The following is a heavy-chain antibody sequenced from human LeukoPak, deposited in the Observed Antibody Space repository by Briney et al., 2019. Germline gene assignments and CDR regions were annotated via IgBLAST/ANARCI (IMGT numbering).Heavy chain of an antibody. CDR2: INPDSGGT. J-gene: IGHJ4*02. CDR3: ARGISGYDS. Sequence: GASVKVSCKASGYTFTAYYMHWVRQAPGQGLEWMGWINPDSGGTKYAQKFQDRVTMTRDTSINTAYTELNSLIYDDTAVYYCARGISGYDSWGQGTQVTVSS. D-gene: IGHD5-12*01. V-gene: IGHV1-2*02. CDR1: GYTFTAYY.